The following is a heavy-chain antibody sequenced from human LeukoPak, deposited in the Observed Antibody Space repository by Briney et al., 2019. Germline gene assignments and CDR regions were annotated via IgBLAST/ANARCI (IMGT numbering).Heavy chain of an antibody. Sequence: ASVKVSCKASGYTSTELYIHWVRRAASHRREWMGFIRPNSGGTSYAQKFQGRVTMTRDTSINTAYLELSGLTSDDTAVYFCARHNYDFDFDYWGQGTLVTVSS. CDR2: IRPNSGGT. V-gene: IGHV1-2*02. CDR1: GYTSTELY. J-gene: IGHJ4*01. D-gene: IGHD4-11*01. CDR3: ARHNYDFDFDY.